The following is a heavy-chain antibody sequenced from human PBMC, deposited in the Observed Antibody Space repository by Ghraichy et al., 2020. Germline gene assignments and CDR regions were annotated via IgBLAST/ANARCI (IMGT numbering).Heavy chain of an antibody. J-gene: IGHJ4*02. D-gene: IGHD6-13*01. CDR1: GGSISSSSYY. CDR3: ARLDIASANTYYFDY. Sequence: SQTRSLTCTVSGGSISSSSYYWGWIRQPPGKGLEWIGSIYFSGSTYSNPSLKSRVTISVDTSKNQFSLKLSSVTAADTAVYYCARLDIASANTYYFDYWGQGTLVTVSS. CDR2: IYFSGST. V-gene: IGHV4-39*01.